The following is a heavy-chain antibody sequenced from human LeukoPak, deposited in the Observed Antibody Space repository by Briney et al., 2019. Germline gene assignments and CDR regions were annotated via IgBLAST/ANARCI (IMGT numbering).Heavy chain of an antibody. J-gene: IGHJ4*02. CDR3: ARAGSSSYDY. CDR1: GGSVINTN. D-gene: IGHD6-6*01. Sequence: PSETLSLTCGVSGGSVINTNWWTWVRQAPGKGLEWVSSISSSSSYIYYADSVKGRFTISRDNAKNSLYLQMNSLRAEDTAVYYCARAGSSSYDYWGQGTLVTVSS. CDR2: ISSSSSYI. V-gene: IGHV3-21*01.